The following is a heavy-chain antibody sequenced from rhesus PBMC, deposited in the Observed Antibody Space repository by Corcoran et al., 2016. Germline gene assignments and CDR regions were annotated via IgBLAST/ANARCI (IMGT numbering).Heavy chain of an antibody. CDR3: AKAGKATDFDF. CDR1: GASISSSY. Sequence: QVQLQESGPGLVKPSETLSLTCAVSGASISSSYCSWLRPPPGKGLEWLVRSSGSRGSADYSPSLRSRVAISIDTAKNQVSLNLVSVTAADTAVYYCAKAGKATDFDFWGQGVLVTVSS. V-gene: IGHV4-173*01. D-gene: IGHD1-44*01. CDR2: SSGSRGSA. J-gene: IGHJ4*01.